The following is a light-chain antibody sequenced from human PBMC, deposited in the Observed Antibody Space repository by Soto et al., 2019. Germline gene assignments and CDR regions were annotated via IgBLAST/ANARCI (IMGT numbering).Light chain of an antibody. Sequence: QSVLTQPPSVSGAPGQRVTISCTGSSSNIGAGYDVHWYQQLPGTAPKLLIFGNSNRPSGVPDRFSGSKSRTSASPAITGLQAEDEADYYCQSYDSNLLVFGGGTKLTVL. CDR3: QSYDSNLLV. J-gene: IGLJ2*01. V-gene: IGLV1-40*01. CDR2: GNS. CDR1: SSNIGAGYD.